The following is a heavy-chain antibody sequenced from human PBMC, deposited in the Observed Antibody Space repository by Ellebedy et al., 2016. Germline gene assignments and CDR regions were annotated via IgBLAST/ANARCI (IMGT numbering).Heavy chain of an antibody. J-gene: IGHJ4*02. CDR1: GYSFTSYW. V-gene: IGHV5-51*01. CDR3: ARLTIFGVVIFEY. Sequence: TVSCXGSGYSFTSYWIGWVRQMPGKGLEWMGIIYPGDSDTRYSPSFQGQVTISADKSISTAYLQWSSLKASDTAIYYCARLTIFGVVIFEYWGQGTLVTVSS. D-gene: IGHD3-3*01. CDR2: IYPGDSDT.